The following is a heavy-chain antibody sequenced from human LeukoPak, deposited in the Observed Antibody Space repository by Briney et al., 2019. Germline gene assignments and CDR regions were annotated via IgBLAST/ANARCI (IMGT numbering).Heavy chain of an antibody. CDR1: GGSFSGYY. V-gene: IGHV4-59*01. D-gene: IGHD2/OR15-2a*01. J-gene: IGHJ3*02. CDR3: ARAKIFDAFDI. Sequence: SETLSLTCAVYGGSFSGYYWSWIRQPPGKGLEWIGYIYYSGSTNYNPSLKSRVTISVDTSKNQFSLKLSSVTAADTAVYYCARAKIFDAFDIWGQGTMVTVSS. CDR2: IYYSGST.